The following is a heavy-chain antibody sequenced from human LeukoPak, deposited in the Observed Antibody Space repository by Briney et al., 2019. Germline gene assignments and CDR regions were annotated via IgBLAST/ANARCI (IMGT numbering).Heavy chain of an antibody. CDR3: TRDFSYVEMSTISP. CDR2: IYSGGST. J-gene: IGHJ5*02. Sequence: GGSLRLSCTVSGFTVSSDSMSWVRQAPGKGLEWVSFIYSGGSTHYSDSVKGRFTISRDNSKNTLYLQMNSLKTEDTAVYYCTRDFSYVEMSTISPWGQGTLVTVSS. CDR1: GFTVSSDS. D-gene: IGHD5-24*01. V-gene: IGHV3-53*01.